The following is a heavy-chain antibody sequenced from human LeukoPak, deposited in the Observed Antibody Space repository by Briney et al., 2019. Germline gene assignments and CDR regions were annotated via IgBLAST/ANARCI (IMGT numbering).Heavy chain of an antibody. V-gene: IGHV3-66*01. D-gene: IGHD5-18*01. CDR2: IYSGGTT. J-gene: IGHJ4*02. CDR3: ASRYSYGYEFDY. CDR1: GFTVSDHY. Sequence: PGGSLRLSCAASGFTVSDHYMSWVRQAPGQGLESVSLIYSGGTTLYADSVKGRFTISRDNAKNSLYLQISSLRAEDTAVYYCASRYSYGYEFDYWGQGTLVTVSS.